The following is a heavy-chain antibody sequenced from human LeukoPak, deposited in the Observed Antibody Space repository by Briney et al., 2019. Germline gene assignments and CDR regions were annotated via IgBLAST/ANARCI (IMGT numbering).Heavy chain of an antibody. D-gene: IGHD3-10*01. V-gene: IGHV3-9*03. J-gene: IGHJ2*01. CDR1: GFTFDDYA. Sequence: GRSLRLSCAASGFTFDDYAMHWVRQAPGKGLEWVSGISWNSGSIGYADSVKGRFTISRDNAKNSLYLQMNSLRAEDMALYYCAKRGSGWYFDLWGRGTLVTVSS. CDR2: ISWNSGSI. CDR3: AKRGSGWYFDL.